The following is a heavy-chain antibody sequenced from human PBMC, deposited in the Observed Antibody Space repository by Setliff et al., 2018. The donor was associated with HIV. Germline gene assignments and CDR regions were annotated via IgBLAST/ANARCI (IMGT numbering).Heavy chain of an antibody. CDR2: VYFSGSA. CDR1: GDSISSGNFF. D-gene: IGHD2-15*01. J-gene: IGHJ4*02. CDR3: ARGRVFCNGDSCYHFDF. V-gene: IGHV4-30-4*01. Sequence: SSETLSLTCTVSGDSISSGNFFWSWIRQSPGKGLEWIGYVYFSGSATHNPSLKSPVSISVDTSKNQFYLTLSSVTAADTAVYYCARGRVFCNGDSCYHFDFWGQGTPGHRLL.